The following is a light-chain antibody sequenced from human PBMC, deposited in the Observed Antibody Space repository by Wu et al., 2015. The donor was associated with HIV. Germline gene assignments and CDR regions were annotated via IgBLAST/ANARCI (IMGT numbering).Light chain of an antibody. V-gene: IGKV1-39*01. J-gene: IGKJ1*01. CDR2: ATS. Sequence: DVQMTQSPSSLSASVGDRVTITCRASQSINTFLNWYQQKPGKAPKLLISATSSLLSGVPSRFSGSGSGTHFTLTINSLQPEDFATYYCQQSYLIPRTFGQGTNGGIQT. CDR3: QQSYLIPRT. CDR1: QSINTF.